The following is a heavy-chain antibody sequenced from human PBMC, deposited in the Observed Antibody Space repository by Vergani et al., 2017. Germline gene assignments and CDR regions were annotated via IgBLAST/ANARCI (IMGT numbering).Heavy chain of an antibody. CDR1: GFTFVDYA. CDR2: ISWNSGSI. CDR3: AKDHYDFWSGYPNLSPFDL. D-gene: IGHD3-3*01. J-gene: IGHJ2*01. Sequence: EVQLVESGGGLVQPGRSLRLSCAASGFTFVDYAMHWVRQAPGKGLEWVSGISWNSGSIGYADSVKGRFTISRDNAKNSLYLQMNSLRAEDTALYYCAKDHYDFWSGYPNLSPFDLWGRGTLVTVSS. V-gene: IGHV3-9*01.